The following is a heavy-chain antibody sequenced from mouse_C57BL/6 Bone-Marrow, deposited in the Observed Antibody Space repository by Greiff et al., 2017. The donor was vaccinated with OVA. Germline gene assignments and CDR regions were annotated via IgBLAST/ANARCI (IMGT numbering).Heavy chain of an antibody. D-gene: IGHD3-3*01. CDR1: GYTFTSYW. J-gene: IGHJ3*01. Sequence: QVQLQQPGAELVMPGASVKLSCKASGYTFTSYWMHWVKQRPGQGLEWIGEIDPSDSYTNYNQKFKGKSTLTVDKSSSTAYMQLSSLTSEDSAAYYCAKGPYWGQGTLVTVSA. V-gene: IGHV1-69*01. CDR3: AKGPY. CDR2: IDPSDSYT.